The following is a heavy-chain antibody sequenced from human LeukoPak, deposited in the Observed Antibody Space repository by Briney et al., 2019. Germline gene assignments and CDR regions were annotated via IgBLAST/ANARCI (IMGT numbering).Heavy chain of an antibody. Sequence: TSETLSLTCTVSGGSIRSYYWSWIRQPPGKGLEWMGYIYYSGSTSYNPSLKSRVTISVDTSKNQFSLKLRSVTAAATALYYCAGTFRYFDWSALGNWFDPWGQGTLVTVSS. J-gene: IGHJ5*02. CDR3: AGTFRYFDWSALGNWFDP. V-gene: IGHV4-59*01. CDR2: IYYSGST. D-gene: IGHD3-9*01. CDR1: GGSIRSYY.